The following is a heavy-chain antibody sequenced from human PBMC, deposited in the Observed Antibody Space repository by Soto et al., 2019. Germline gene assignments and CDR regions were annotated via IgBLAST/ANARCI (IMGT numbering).Heavy chain of an antibody. V-gene: IGHV3-30-3*01. Sequence: QVQLVESGGGVVQPGRSLRLSCAASGFTFSSYAMHWVRQAPGKGLEWVAVISYDGSNKYYADSVKGRFTISRDNSKNTLYLQMNSLRAEDTAVYYCARGIGYYDSSVGYWGQGTLVTVSS. CDR2: ISYDGSNK. CDR1: GFTFSSYA. CDR3: ARGIGYYDSSVGY. D-gene: IGHD3-22*01. J-gene: IGHJ4*02.